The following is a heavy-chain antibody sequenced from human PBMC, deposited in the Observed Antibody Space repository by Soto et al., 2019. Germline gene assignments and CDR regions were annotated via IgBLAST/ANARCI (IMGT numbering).Heavy chain of an antibody. J-gene: IGHJ6*02. CDR1: GYTFTRYG. Sequence: QGHLVQSGAEVKKPGTSVKVSCKASGYTFTRYGISWVRQAPGQGLEWMGWISGYNGDTNYAQNLQGRVTMTIDTSTSTAYMGLRSLTSDDTAGYYCAKNGQPPYYYYGLDVWGQGTRVTVSS. CDR3: AKNGQPPYYYYGLDV. D-gene: IGHD2-8*01. CDR2: ISGYNGDT. V-gene: IGHV1-18*01.